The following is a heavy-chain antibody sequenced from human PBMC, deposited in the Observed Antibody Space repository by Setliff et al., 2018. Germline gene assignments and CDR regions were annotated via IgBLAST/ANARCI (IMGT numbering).Heavy chain of an antibody. Sequence: SVKVSCKAYGYSFSDSAVNGVRQAPGQGLEWMGRLIPILRKTNYAENFQGRVSITADGSTNTVHMEVTSLRAEDTAVYYCAKDGVGPTYTYFSDYWGQGTQVTVSS. D-gene: IGHD1-26*01. CDR1: GYSFSDSA. CDR2: LIPILRKT. J-gene: IGHJ4*02. V-gene: IGHV1-69*13. CDR3: AKDGVGPTYTYFSDY.